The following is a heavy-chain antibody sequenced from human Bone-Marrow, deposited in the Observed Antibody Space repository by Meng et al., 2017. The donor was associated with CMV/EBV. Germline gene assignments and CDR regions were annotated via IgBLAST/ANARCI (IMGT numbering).Heavy chain of an antibody. J-gene: IGHJ4*02. Sequence: SFSGYYWSWNRQHPGKGLEWNGKINHSGSTNYNPSLKSQVTISVEKSKNQFSLKLSSVTAADTAVYYCARGSFYYDFWSGPRGGYFDYWGQGTLVTVSS. CDR2: INHSGST. CDR1: SFSGYY. CDR3: ARGSFYYDFWSGPRGGYFDY. D-gene: IGHD3-3*01. V-gene: IGHV4-34*01.